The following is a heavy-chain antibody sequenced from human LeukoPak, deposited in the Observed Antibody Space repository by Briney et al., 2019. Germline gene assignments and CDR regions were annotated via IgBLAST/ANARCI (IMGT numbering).Heavy chain of an antibody. J-gene: IGHJ4*02. CDR2: ISYDGSNK. CDR3: ARDAGLPTWYYYGSGSFLDDY. V-gene: IGHV3-30*04. D-gene: IGHD3-10*01. CDR1: GFTFSSYA. Sequence: VRSLRLSCAASGFTFSSYAMHCVRQASGKGLEWVAGISYDGSNKYYADSVKVRFTISRDSSKNTLYLLMNSLRAEDAAVYYCARDAGLPTWYYYGSGSFLDDYWGQGTLVTVSA.